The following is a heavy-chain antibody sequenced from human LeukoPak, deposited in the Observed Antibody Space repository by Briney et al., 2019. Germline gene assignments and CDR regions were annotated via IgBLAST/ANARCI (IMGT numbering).Heavy chain of an antibody. J-gene: IGHJ4*02. CDR1: GYSISSGYY. CDR2: IYHSGST. Sequence: SETLSLTCTVSGYSISSGYYWGWIRQPPGKGLEWIGSIYHSGSTYYNPSLKSRVTIPVDTSKNQFSLELSSVTAADTAVYYCARVGGSGWFDYWGQGTLVTVSS. V-gene: IGHV4-38-2*02. CDR3: ARVGGSGWFDY. D-gene: IGHD6-19*01.